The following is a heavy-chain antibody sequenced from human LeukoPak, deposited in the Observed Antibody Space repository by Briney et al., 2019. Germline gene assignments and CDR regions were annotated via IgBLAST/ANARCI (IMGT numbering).Heavy chain of an antibody. CDR3: ARGRDSSGWFFDY. D-gene: IGHD6-19*01. CDR1: GYTFTGYY. V-gene: IGHV1-2*02. J-gene: IGHJ4*02. Sequence: ASVKVSCKASGYTFTGYYMHWVRQAPGQGLEWMGWINPNSGGTNYAQKFQGRVTMTRDTSTSTVYMELSSLRSEDTAVYYCARGRDSSGWFFDYWGQGTLVTVSS. CDR2: INPNSGGT.